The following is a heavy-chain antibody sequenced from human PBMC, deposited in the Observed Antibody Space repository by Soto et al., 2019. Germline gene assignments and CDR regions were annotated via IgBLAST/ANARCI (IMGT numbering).Heavy chain of an antibody. J-gene: IGHJ4*02. CDR2: FLASGGNT. D-gene: IGHD3-3*02. CDR1: GCSFFSYY. Sequence: QVQLVQSGAAVGKPGASVKVSGQASGCSFFSYYIHWVRQAPGQGLEWMGRFLASGGNTDYAQRFRGRVSMTRDTSTTNTVSLELTSLTSDYTAVYYCARGGATIFGVIDSWGQGTRVTVSS. CDR3: ARGGATIFGVIDS. V-gene: IGHV1-46*01.